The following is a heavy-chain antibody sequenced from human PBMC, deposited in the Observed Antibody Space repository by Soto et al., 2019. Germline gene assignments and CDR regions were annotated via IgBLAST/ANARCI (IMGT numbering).Heavy chain of an antibody. V-gene: IGHV4-39*07. D-gene: IGHD6-13*01. Sequence: SETLSLTCTVSGGSISSSSYYWGWIRQPPGKGLEWIGSIYYSGSTNYNPSLKSRVTISVDTSKNQFSLKLSSVTAADTAVYYCARWGDSSSLKHSRRNYYYGMDVWGQGTTVTVSS. CDR3: ARWGDSSSLKHSRRNYYYGMDV. CDR2: IYYSGST. CDR1: GGSISSSSYY. J-gene: IGHJ6*02.